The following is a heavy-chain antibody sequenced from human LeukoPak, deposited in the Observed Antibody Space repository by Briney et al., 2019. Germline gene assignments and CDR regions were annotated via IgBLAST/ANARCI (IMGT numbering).Heavy chain of an antibody. CDR1: GGSFSGFY. J-gene: IGHJ4*02. CDR3: ARSFPRWPYYFDS. D-gene: IGHD5-24*01. CDR2: INHSGST. Sequence: SETLSLTCAVYGGSFSGFYWSWIRQPPGKGLEWIGEINHSGSTNYSPSLKSRVAMSVDTSKNQVSLKLNSVTAADTAVYYCARSFPRWPYYFDSWGQGTLVTVSS. V-gene: IGHV4-34*01.